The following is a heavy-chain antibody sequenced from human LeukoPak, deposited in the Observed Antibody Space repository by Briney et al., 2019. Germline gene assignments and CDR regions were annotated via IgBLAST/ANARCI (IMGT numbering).Heavy chain of an antibody. D-gene: IGHD6-13*01. CDR3: GILPGFSSRWYEVNY. CDR2: ISGSGGST. Sequence: GGSLRLSCAASGFTFSSYAMSWVRQAPGKGLEWVSGISGSGGSTYYADSVKGRFTISRDNSRNTLYLQINSPRAEDTGGYYCGILPGFSSRWYEVNYRGQGTLVTVSS. CDR1: GFTFSSYA. J-gene: IGHJ4*02. V-gene: IGHV3-23*01.